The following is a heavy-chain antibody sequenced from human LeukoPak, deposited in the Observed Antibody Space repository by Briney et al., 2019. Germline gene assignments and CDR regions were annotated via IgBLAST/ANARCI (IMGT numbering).Heavy chain of an antibody. V-gene: IGHV4-34*01. CDR2: INHSGST. Sequence: SETLSLTCAVYGGSFSGYYWSWIRQPPGKGLEWIGEINHSGSTNYNPSLKSRVTISVDTSKSQFSLKLSSVTAADTAVYYCARGPYSSSWNWFDPWGQGTLVTVSS. D-gene: IGHD6-13*01. CDR3: ARGPYSSSWNWFDP. CDR1: GGSFSGYY. J-gene: IGHJ5*02.